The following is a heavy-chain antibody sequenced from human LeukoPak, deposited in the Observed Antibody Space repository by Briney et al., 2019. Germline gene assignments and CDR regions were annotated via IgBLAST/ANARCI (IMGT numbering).Heavy chain of an antibody. D-gene: IGHD1-26*01. Sequence: ASVKVSCKASGYTFTGYYMHWVRQAPGQGLEWMGWINPNNGGTNYAQKFQGRVTMTRDTSISTAYMELSRLRSDDTAVYYCARGIYSGSYYDWFDPWGQGTLVTVSS. CDR1: GYTFTGYY. J-gene: IGHJ5*02. CDR3: ARGIYSGSYYDWFDP. CDR2: INPNNGGT. V-gene: IGHV1-2*02.